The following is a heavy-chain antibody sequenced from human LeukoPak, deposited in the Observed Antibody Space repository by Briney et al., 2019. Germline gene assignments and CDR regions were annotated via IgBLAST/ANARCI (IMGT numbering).Heavy chain of an antibody. CDR1: GFTFSSYA. J-gene: IGHJ4*02. D-gene: IGHD3-22*01. Sequence: SGGSLRLSCAASGFTFSSYAIHWVRQAPGKGLEWVAVISFDGTDAFYADSVKGRFTISRDNSKNTLYLQMNSLRADDTAVYYCARDTYYYDSTGYSQLDYWGQGTLVTVSS. CDR2: ISFDGTDA. CDR3: ARDTYYYDSTGYSQLDY. V-gene: IGHV3-30*04.